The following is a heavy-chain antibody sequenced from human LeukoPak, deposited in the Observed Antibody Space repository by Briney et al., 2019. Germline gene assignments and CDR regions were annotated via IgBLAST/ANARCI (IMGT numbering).Heavy chain of an antibody. CDR3: ARRRVGLVVVTGWDS. D-gene: IGHD2-2*01. Sequence: GGSLRLSCAASGFTFRSYSRNWVRQAPGKGLEWVSYISSTSSPVYYADSVRGGFTISRDNANNSLYLQLKSMRPENTAVYYCARRRVGLVVVTGWDSWGQGTLVTVSS. CDR1: GFTFRSYS. V-gene: IGHV3-48*04. J-gene: IGHJ4*02. CDR2: ISSTSSPV.